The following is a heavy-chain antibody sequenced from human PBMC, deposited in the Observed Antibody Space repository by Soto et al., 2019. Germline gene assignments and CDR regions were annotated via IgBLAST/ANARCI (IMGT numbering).Heavy chain of an antibody. Sequence: ASVKVSCKASGYTFTGYYMHWVRQAPGQGLEWMGWINPNSGGTNYAQKFQGRVTMTRDTSISTAYMKLSRLRSDDTAVYYCARDERYSSSWYGGQGDPSNWFDHWGQGTLVTVSS. CDR2: INPNSGGT. J-gene: IGHJ5*02. V-gene: IGHV1-2*02. CDR1: GYTFTGYY. CDR3: ARDERYSSSWYGGQGDPSNWFDH. D-gene: IGHD6-13*01.